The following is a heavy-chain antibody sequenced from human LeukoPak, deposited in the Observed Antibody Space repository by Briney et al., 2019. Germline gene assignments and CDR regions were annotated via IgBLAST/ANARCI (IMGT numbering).Heavy chain of an antibody. CDR2: IYYSGST. J-gene: IGHJ4*02. CDR1: GGSISSYY. V-gene: IGHV4-59*01. D-gene: IGHD2-15*01. Sequence: PSETLSLTCTVSGGSISSYYWSWIRQPPGKGLEWIGYIYYSGSTNYNPSLKSRVTISVDTSKNQFSLKLSSVTAADTAVYYCARDLRGLQGFDYWGQGTLVTVSS. CDR3: ARDLRGLQGFDY.